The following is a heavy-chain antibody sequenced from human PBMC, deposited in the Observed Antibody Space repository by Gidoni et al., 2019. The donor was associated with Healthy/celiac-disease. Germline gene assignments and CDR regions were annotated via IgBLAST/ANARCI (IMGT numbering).Heavy chain of an antibody. CDR2: IYHSGST. CDR3: ARDSLWFGELLYPDY. CDR1: GYSISSGYY. Sequence: QVQLQESGPGLVKPSETLSLTCTVSGYSISSGYYWGWIRQPPGKGLEWIGSIYHSGSTYYNPSLKSRVTISVDTSKNQFSLKLSSVTAADTAVYYCARDSLWFGELLYPDYWGQGTLVTVSS. V-gene: IGHV4-38-2*02. D-gene: IGHD3-10*01. J-gene: IGHJ4*02.